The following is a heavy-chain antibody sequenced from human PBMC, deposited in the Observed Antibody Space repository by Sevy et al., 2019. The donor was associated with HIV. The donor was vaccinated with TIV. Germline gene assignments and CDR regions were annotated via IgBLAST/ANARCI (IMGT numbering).Heavy chain of an antibody. J-gene: IGHJ4*02. CDR1: GFTFSSYS. CDR2: ISSSSTI. CDR3: ARNGSYYDFWSGYYGGGFDY. Sequence: AGSLRLSCAASGFTFSSYSMNWVRQPPGKGLEWVSYISSSSTIYYADSVKGRFTISRDNAKNSLYLQMNSLRAEDTAVYYCARNGSYYDFWSGYYGGGFDYWGQGTLVTVSS. V-gene: IGHV3-48*01. D-gene: IGHD3-3*01.